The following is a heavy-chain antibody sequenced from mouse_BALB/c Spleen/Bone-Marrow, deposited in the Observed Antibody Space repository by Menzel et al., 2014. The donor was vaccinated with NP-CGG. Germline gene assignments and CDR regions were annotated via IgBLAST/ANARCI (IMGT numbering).Heavy chain of an antibody. CDR1: GHPFSGFA. V-gene: IGHV1-67*01. CDR3: ARSGYGYDWFAY. J-gene: IGHJ3*01. CDR2: FRNYSGYT. D-gene: IGHD2-2*01. Sequence: VLLPQAAPELVWPWASEAISFNGYGHPFSGFAIHWVQQSHAKSVEWIGVFRNYSGYTNYKQKFKGKATMTVDKSPSTAYMELARLTSEDSAIYYCARSGYGYDWFAYWGQGTLVNVPA.